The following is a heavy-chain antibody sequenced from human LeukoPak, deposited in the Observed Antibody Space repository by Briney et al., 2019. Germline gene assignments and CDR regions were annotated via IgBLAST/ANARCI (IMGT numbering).Heavy chain of an antibody. Sequence: PSETLSLTCAVYGGSFSGYYWSWIRQPPGKGLEWIGEINHSGSTNYNPSLKSRVTISVDTSKNQFSLKLSSVTAADTAVYYCAKVTAARRHTTEYNWFDPWGQGTLVTVSS. CDR3: AKVTAARRHTTEYNWFDP. D-gene: IGHD6-6*01. CDR1: GGSFSGYY. V-gene: IGHV4-34*01. CDR2: INHSGST. J-gene: IGHJ5*02.